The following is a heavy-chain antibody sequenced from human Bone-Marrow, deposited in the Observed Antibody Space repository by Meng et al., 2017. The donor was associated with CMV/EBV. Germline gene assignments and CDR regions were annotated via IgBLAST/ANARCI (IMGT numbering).Heavy chain of an antibody. CDR1: GGSTSSSSYY. D-gene: IGHD3-3*01. CDR3: ARGFSEYFDFWSGYYTVFDY. V-gene: IGHV4-39*07. Sequence: SETLSLTCTVSGGSTSSSSYYWGWIRQPPGKGLEWIGSIYYSGSTYYNPSLKSRVTISVDTSKNQFSLNLSSVTAADTAVYYCARGFSEYFDFWSGYYTVFDYWGQGALVTVSS. J-gene: IGHJ4*02. CDR2: IYYSGST.